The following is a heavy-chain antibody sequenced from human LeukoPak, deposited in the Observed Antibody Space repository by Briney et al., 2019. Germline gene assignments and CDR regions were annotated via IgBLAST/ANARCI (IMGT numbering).Heavy chain of an antibody. CDR2: INHSGST. CDR3: ARDIAAAGKGDY. D-gene: IGHD6-13*01. CDR1: GGSFSGYY. Sequence: PSETLSLTCAVYGGSFSGYYWSWIRQPPGKGLEWTGEINHSGSTNYNPSLKSRVTISVDTSKNQFSLKLSSVTAADTAVYYCARDIAAAGKGDYWGQGTLVTVSS. V-gene: IGHV4-34*01. J-gene: IGHJ4*02.